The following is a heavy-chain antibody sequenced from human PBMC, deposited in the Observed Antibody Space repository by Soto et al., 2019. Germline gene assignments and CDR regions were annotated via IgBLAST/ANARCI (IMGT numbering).Heavy chain of an antibody. Sequence: NPSEILSLTCTVSGGSISSGGYYWSWIRQHPGKGLEWIGYIYYSGSTYYNPSLKSRVTISVDTSKNQFSLKLSSVTAADTAVYYCARLRFLDKNYNWFDPWGQGTLVTVSS. D-gene: IGHD3-3*01. CDR1: GGSISSGGYY. CDR2: IYYSGST. CDR3: ARLRFLDKNYNWFDP. V-gene: IGHV4-31*03. J-gene: IGHJ5*02.